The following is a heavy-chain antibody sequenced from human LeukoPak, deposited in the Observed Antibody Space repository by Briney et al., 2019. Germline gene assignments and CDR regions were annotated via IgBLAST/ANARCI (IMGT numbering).Heavy chain of an antibody. CDR1: GFTFSDYY. CDR3: ARDKWSNYDNSVAGTAVGFDY. V-gene: IGHV3-11*01. J-gene: IGHJ4*02. CDR2: ISSSGSTI. Sequence: GGSLRLSCAASGFTFSDYYMSWIRQAPGKGLEWVSYISSSGSTIYYADSVKGRFTISRDNAKNSLYLQMNSPRAEDTAVYYCARDKWSNYDNSVAGTAVGFDYWGQGTLVTVSS. D-gene: IGHD6-19*01.